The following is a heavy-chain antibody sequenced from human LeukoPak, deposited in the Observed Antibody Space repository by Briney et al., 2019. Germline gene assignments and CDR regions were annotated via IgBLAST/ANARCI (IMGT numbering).Heavy chain of an antibody. CDR3: ARDSSTFGGVIVSSASFDY. CDR1: GYTFTGYY. Sequence: ASVKVSCKASGYTFTGYYMHWVRQAPGQGLEWMGWISAYNGNTNYAQKLQGRVTMTTDTSTSTAYMELRSLRSDDTAVYYCARDSSTFGGVIVSSASFDYWGQGTLVTVSS. V-gene: IGHV1-18*04. D-gene: IGHD3-16*02. J-gene: IGHJ4*02. CDR2: ISAYNGNT.